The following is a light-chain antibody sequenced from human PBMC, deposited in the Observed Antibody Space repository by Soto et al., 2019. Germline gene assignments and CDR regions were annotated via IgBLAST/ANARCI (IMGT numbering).Light chain of an antibody. CDR2: GAS. Sequence: DIQMTQSPYSLTVSIGDRDTITCRASQSISTYLNWYEQKPGKAPNLLIYGASTLQHGVPSRFSGGGSGTYFTLTISRLQPEDFGSYYCQQSYTSPVTVGGGTNVEIK. V-gene: IGKV1-39*01. CDR3: QQSYTSPVT. J-gene: IGKJ4*01. CDR1: QSISTY.